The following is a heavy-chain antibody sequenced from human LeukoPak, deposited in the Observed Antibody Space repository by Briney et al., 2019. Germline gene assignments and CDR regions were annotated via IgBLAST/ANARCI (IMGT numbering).Heavy chain of an antibody. CDR2: IYHSGST. V-gene: IGHV4-30-2*01. J-gene: IGHJ4*02. CDR1: GGSISSGGYS. Sequence: SETLSLTCAVSGGSISSGGYSWSWIRQPPGKGPEWIGYIYHSGSTYYNPSLKSRVTISVDRSKNQFSLKLSSVTAADTAVYYCAREIPRGGPDYWGQGTLVTVSS. D-gene: IGHD2-21*01. CDR3: AREIPRGGPDY.